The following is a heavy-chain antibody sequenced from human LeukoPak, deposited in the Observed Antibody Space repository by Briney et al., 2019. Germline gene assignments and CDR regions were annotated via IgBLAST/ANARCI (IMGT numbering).Heavy chain of an antibody. CDR1: GFTFSSYS. V-gene: IGHV3-21*01. CDR3: ARTYYYDSSGYSPPDY. CDR2: ISSSSSYI. Sequence: PGGSLRLSCAASGFTFSSYSMNWVRQAPGKGLEWVSSISSSSSYIYYADSVKGRFTISRDNAKNSLYLQMNSLRDEDTAVYYCARTYYYDSSGYSPPDYWGQGTLVTVSS. D-gene: IGHD3-22*01. J-gene: IGHJ4*02.